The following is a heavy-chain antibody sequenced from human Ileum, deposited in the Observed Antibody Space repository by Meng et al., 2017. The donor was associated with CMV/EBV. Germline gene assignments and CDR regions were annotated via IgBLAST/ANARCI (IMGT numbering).Heavy chain of an antibody. D-gene: IGHD2-21*01. CDR2: IKQDGSEK. Sequence: GESLKISCAASGFTFSSYWMSWVRQAPGKGLEWVANIKQDGSEKYYVDSVKGRFTISRDNAKNSLYLQMNSLRAEDTAVYYCARGYCGGDCSGYYYYGMDVWGQGTTVTVSS. CDR1: GFTFSSYW. V-gene: IGHV3-7*04. J-gene: IGHJ6*02. CDR3: ARGYCGGDCSGYYYYGMDV.